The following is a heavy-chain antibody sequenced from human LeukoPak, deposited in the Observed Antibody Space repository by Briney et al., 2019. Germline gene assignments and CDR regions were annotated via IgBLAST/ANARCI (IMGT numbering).Heavy chain of an antibody. D-gene: IGHD5-18*01. CDR3: AREAGYSYALGY. J-gene: IGHJ4*02. CDR1: GFTFSSYS. Sequence: GGSLRLSCAASGFTFSSYSMNWVRQAPGKGVEWVSYISGSSSTIYYADSVKGRFTISRDSAKNSLYLQMNSLRAEDTAVYYCAREAGYSYALGYWGQGTLVTVSS. V-gene: IGHV3-48*01. CDR2: ISGSSSTI.